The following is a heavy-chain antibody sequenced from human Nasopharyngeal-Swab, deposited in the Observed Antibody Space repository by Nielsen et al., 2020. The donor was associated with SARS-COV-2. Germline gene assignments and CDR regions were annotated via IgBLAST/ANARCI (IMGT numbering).Heavy chain of an antibody. CDR2: VSWNSGNI. J-gene: IGHJ6*02. Sequence: WIRQPPGKGLEWVSGVSWNSGNIGYADSVKGRFTISRDNAKNSLYLQMNSLRAEDTALYYCAKVVAAHYYYYGMDVWGQGTTVTVSS. V-gene: IGHV3-9*01. D-gene: IGHD2-15*01. CDR3: AKVVAAHYYYYGMDV.